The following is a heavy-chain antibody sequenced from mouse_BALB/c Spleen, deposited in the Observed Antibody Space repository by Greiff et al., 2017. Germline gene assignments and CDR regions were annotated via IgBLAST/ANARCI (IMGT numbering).Heavy chain of an antibody. CDR1: GFAFSSYD. V-gene: IGHV5-12-1*01. CDR2: ISSGGGST. Sequence: EVKVEESGGGLVKPGGSLKLSCAASGFAFSSYDMSWVRQTPEKRLEWVAYISSGGGSTYYPDTVKGRFTISRDNAKNTLYLQMSSLKSEDTAMYYCARHPYGNYGGYFDYWGQGTTLTVSS. D-gene: IGHD2-1*01. CDR3: ARHPYGNYGGYFDY. J-gene: IGHJ2*01.